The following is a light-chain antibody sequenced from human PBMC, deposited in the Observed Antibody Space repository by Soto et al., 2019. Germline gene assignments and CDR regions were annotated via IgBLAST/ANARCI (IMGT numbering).Light chain of an antibody. CDR1: QSITHW. V-gene: IGKV1-5*03. CDR3: HRYNSSPYT. J-gene: IGKJ2*01. CDR2: KAS. Sequence: DIQMTQSPSTLSASVGDRVTITCRASQSITHWLAWYQQKPGKAPKLLIYKASTLQSGVPSRFSGSGSGTEFTLTITNVQADDFATYYCHRYNSSPYTFGGGTKLEI.